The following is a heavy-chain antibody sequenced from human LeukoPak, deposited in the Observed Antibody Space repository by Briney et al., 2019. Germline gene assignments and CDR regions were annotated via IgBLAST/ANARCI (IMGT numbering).Heavy chain of an antibody. J-gene: IGHJ4*02. CDR2: IRSSSSYI. CDR1: GFTFSNYN. V-gene: IGHV3-21*01. CDR3: ARAIVGAYGDFFDY. Sequence: GGSLRLSCAASGFTFSNYNMNWVRQAPGKGLECVSSIRSSSSYIYYADPVKGRFTISRDNAKNSLYLQMNSLRAEDTAVYYCARAIVGAYGDFFDYWGQGTLVTVSS. D-gene: IGHD4-17*01.